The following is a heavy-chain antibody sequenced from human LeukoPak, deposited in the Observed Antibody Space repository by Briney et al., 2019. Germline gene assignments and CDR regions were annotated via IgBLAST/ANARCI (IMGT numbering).Heavy chain of an antibody. Sequence: PSETLSLTCTVSGGSISSYYWSWIRQPPGKGLEWIGYIYYSGSTNYNPSLKSRVTISVDTSKNQFSLKLSSVTAADTAVYYCARVRRDGYVFCWYFDLWGRGTLVTVSS. D-gene: IGHD5-24*01. J-gene: IGHJ2*01. CDR3: ARVRRDGYVFCWYFDL. CDR1: GGSISSYY. CDR2: IYYSGST. V-gene: IGHV4-59*01.